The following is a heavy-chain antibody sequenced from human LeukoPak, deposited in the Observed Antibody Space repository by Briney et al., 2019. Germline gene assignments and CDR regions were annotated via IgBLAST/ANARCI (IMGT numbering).Heavy chain of an antibody. CDR2: ISGSGGST. V-gene: IGHV3-23*01. Sequence: PGGSLRLSCAASGFTFSSYSMNWVRQAPGKGLEWVSAISGSGGSTYYADSVKGRFTISRDNSKNTLYLQMNSLSAEDTAVYYCAKDWLPSILTGPKDAFDIWGQGTMVTVSS. CDR1: GFTFSSYS. CDR3: AKDWLPSILTGPKDAFDI. D-gene: IGHD3-9*01. J-gene: IGHJ3*02.